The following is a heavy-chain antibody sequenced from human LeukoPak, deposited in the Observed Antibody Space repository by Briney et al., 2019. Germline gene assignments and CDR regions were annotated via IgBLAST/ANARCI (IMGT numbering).Heavy chain of an antibody. D-gene: IGHD4-23*01. Sequence: PSETLSLTCAVYGVSLSGYYWSWIRQPPGKGLEWIGEINHSGSTNYNPSLKSRVTISVDTSKNQFSLKLSSVTAADTAVYYCARRGTTVVTRRGANIRHAFDIWGQGTMVTVSS. CDR2: INHSGST. CDR1: GVSLSGYY. J-gene: IGHJ3*02. CDR3: ARRGTTVVTRRGANIRHAFDI. V-gene: IGHV4-34*01.